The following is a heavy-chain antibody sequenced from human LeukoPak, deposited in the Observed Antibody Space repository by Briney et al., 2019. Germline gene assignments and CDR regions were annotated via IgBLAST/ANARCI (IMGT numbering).Heavy chain of an antibody. V-gene: IGHV1-2*02. CDR2: INSTVGRT. CDR3: ARVGAPSWSMVRGVIPSFDY. Sequence: GASVKVSCKASGYTFTGYYMHWVRQAPGQGLEWMGWINSTVGRTNYAQKFQGRVTMTRHTSISTAYMELSRLRSDDTAVYYCARVGAPSWSMVRGVIPSFDYWGQGTLVTVCS. D-gene: IGHD3-10*01. CDR1: GYTFTGYY. J-gene: IGHJ4*02.